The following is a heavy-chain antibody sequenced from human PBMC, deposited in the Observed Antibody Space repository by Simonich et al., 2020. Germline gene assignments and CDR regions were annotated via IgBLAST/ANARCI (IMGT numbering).Heavy chain of an antibody. J-gene: IGHJ6*02. D-gene: IGHD6-13*01. CDR3: ARVGYSNYYNYGMDV. CDR2: LYHSGST. CDR1: GYSISSGYY. Sequence: QVQLQESGPGLVKPSETLSLTCAVSGYSISSGYYWGWIRQPPGKGLEWIGSLYHSGSTYYNPSLKSRVTISVDTSKNQFSLKLSSVTAADTAVYYCARVGYSNYYNYGMDVWGQGTTVTVSS. V-gene: IGHV4-38-2*01.